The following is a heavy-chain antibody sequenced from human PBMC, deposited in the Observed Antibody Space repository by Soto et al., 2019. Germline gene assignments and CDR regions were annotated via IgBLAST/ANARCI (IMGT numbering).Heavy chain of an antibody. J-gene: IGHJ5*02. Sequence: ASVKVSCKASGYTFTSYGISWVRQAPGQGLEWMGWISAYNGNTNYAQKLQGRVTMTTDTSTSTAYMELRSLRSDDTAVYYCAIDYGGYCSSTSCYDDWFDPWGQGTLVTVSS. CDR1: GYTFTSYG. V-gene: IGHV1-18*01. D-gene: IGHD2-2*01. CDR3: AIDYGGYCSSTSCYDDWFDP. CDR2: ISAYNGNT.